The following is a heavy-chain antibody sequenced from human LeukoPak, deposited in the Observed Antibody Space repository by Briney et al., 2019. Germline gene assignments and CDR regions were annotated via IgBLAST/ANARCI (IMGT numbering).Heavy chain of an antibody. D-gene: IGHD6-13*01. J-gene: IGHJ3*02. V-gene: IGHV3-48*01. CDR2: ISSRSSTI. Sequence: GGSLRLSCAASGFTFSSYSMNWVRQAPGKGLEWVSYISSRSSTIYYADSVKGRFTISRDNAKNSLYLQMNSLRAEDTAVYYCARDSSSWSALRTFDAFAIWGQGTMVTVSS. CDR3: ARDSSSWSALRTFDAFAI. CDR1: GFTFSSYS.